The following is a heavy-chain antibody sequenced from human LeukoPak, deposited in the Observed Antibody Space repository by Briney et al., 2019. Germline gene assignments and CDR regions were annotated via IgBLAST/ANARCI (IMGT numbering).Heavy chain of an antibody. Sequence: ASVKVSCKASGYTFTSYYMHWVRQAPGQGLEWMGIINPSGGSTSYAQKFQGRVTMTRDTSTSTVYMELSSLRSEDTAVYYCAKAMPIVVVVAASEPRIDYWGQGTLVTVSS. CDR2: INPSGGST. CDR1: GYTFTSYY. CDR3: AKAMPIVVVVAASEPRIDY. D-gene: IGHD2-15*01. J-gene: IGHJ4*02. V-gene: IGHV1-46*01.